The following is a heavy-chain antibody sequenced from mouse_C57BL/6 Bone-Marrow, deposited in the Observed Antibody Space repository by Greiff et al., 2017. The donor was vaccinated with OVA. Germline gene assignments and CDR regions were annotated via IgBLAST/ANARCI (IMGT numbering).Heavy chain of an antibody. CDR3: ARNYGSSYLDY. J-gene: IGHJ4*01. Sequence: QVQLQQPGAELVMPGASVKLSCKASGYTFTSYWMHWVKQRPGQGLEWIGEIDPSDSYTNYNQKFKGKSTLTVDKSSSTAYMQLSSLTSEDSAVYYCARNYGSSYLDYWGQGTSVTVSS. D-gene: IGHD1-1*01. V-gene: IGHV1-69*01. CDR1: GYTFTSYW. CDR2: IDPSDSYT.